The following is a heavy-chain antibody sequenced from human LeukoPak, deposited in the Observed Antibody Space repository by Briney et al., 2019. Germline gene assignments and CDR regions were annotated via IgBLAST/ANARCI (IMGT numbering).Heavy chain of an antibody. D-gene: IGHD2-2*01. CDR1: GYTFTYNF. J-gene: IGHJ3*02. Sequence: ASVKVSCKSSGYTFTYNFLHWFRQAPGHALEWLGRINPNSGGTKYTQNFQGKVTMTRDTITNTAPFILNRLRSDDTAVYYCARTYCGTTNCIPDAFDIWGQGTVVTVSP. CDR2: INPNSGGT. CDR3: ARTYCGTTNCIPDAFDI. V-gene: IGHV1-2*06.